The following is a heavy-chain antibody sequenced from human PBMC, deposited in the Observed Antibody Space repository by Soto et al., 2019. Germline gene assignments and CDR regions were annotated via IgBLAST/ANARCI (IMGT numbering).Heavy chain of an antibody. Sequence: EVQLVESGGGLVQPGGSLRLSCTASGFSLSDHYVDWVRQAPGKGLEWVGRSRNNANSYTTEYTASVRGRFTISRDDSRNSLYLQMDSLKTEDQAVYYCCRDFTAAGGYAVDYWGQGTLVTVSS. V-gene: IGHV3-72*01. CDR1: GFSLSDHY. CDR2: SRNNANSYTT. D-gene: IGHD3-16*01. J-gene: IGHJ4*02. CDR3: CRDFTAAGGYAVDY.